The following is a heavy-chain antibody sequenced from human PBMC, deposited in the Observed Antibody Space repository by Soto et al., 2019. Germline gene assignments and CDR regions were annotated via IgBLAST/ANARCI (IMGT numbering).Heavy chain of an antibody. CDR3: ARGRFYFDN. J-gene: IGHJ4*02. Sequence: SETLSLTCIVSAGSITGHYWSCIRQPPGKGLEWIGCVHHTGSTDLNPSLKSRVTISVDTSKNQFSLKLGSVTATDTALYFCARGRFYFDNWGQGTLVTVSS. V-gene: IGHV4-59*11. CDR2: VHHTGST. CDR1: AGSITGHY.